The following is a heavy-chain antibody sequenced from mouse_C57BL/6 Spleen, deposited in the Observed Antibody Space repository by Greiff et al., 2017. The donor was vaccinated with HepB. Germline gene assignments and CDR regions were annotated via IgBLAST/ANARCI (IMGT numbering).Heavy chain of an antibody. D-gene: IGHD2-2*01. V-gene: IGHV2-2*01. Sequence: VKLMESGPGLVQPSQSLSITCTVSGFSLTSYGVHWVRQSPGKGLEWLGVIWSGGSTDYNAAFISRLSISKDNSKSQVFFKMNSLQADDTAIYYCASLSTMVTYYAMDYWGQGTSVTVSS. CDR1: GFSLTSYG. CDR2: IWSGGST. CDR3: ASLSTMVTYYAMDY. J-gene: IGHJ4*01.